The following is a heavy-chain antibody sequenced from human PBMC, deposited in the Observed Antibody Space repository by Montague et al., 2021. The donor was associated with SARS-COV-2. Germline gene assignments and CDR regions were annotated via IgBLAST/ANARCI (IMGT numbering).Heavy chain of an antibody. CDR3: VGHPHYDGLNGPLDF. Sequence: SETLSLTCTVSGVSVTDYYWSWIRQPPGKGLEWVGDVLYNKSANFNPSLKSRVAISVDTSKNQFSLRLTSVTAADTAFYYCVGHPHYDGLNGPLDFWGQGTLVTVSS. CDR2: VLYNKSA. D-gene: IGHD3-9*01. V-gene: IGHV4-59*08. CDR1: GVSVTDYY. J-gene: IGHJ4*02.